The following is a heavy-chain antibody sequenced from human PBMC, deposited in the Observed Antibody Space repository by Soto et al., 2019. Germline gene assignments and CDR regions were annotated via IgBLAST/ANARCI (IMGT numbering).Heavy chain of an antibody. CDR2: INHSGST. D-gene: IGHD6-13*01. Sequence: QVQLQQWGAGLLKPSETLSLTCAVYGGSFSGYYWSWIHQPPGKGLEWIGEINHSGSTNYNPSLKSRVTISVDTSKNQFSLKLSSVTAADTAVYYCASRGRQQLDYWGQGTLVTVSS. V-gene: IGHV4-34*01. CDR3: ASRGRQQLDY. J-gene: IGHJ4*02. CDR1: GGSFSGYY.